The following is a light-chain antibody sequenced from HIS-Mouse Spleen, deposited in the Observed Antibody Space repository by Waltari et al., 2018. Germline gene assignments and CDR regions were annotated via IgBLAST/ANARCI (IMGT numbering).Light chain of an antibody. Sequence: EIVLTQSPATLSLSPGERATPSCRASQSVSSDLPWYQQKPGQAPRLLIYDASNRATGIPARFSGSGSGTDFTLTISSLEPEDFAVYYCQQRSNWPITFGQGTRLEIK. CDR1: QSVSSD. V-gene: IGKV3-11*01. J-gene: IGKJ5*01. CDR2: DAS. CDR3: QQRSNWPIT.